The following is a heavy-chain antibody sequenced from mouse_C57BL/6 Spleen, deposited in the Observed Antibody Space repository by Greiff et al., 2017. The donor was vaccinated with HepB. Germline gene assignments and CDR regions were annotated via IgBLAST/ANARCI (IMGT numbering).Heavy chain of an antibody. Sequence: QVQLQQPGAELVKPGASVKMSCKASGYTFTSYWITWVKQRPGQGLEWIGDIYPGSGSTNYNEKFKSKATLTVDTSSSTAYMQLSSLTSEDSAVYYCARGVLLYWYFDVWSTGTTVTVSS. J-gene: IGHJ1*03. CDR3: ARGVLLYWYFDV. V-gene: IGHV1-55*01. D-gene: IGHD1-1*01. CDR2: IYPGSGST. CDR1: GYTFTSYW.